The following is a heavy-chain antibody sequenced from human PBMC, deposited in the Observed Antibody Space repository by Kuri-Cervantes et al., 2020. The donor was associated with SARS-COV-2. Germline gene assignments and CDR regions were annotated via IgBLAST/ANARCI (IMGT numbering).Heavy chain of an antibody. CDR1: GFTFGSYA. CDR3: ARDFRSATGPDY. J-gene: IGHJ4*02. V-gene: IGHV3-30*14. D-gene: IGHD4-17*01. Sequence: GGSLRLSCAASGFTFGSYAMHWVRQAPGKGLEWVAVISYDGSNKYYADSVKGRFTISRDNSKNTLHLQMNSLRSEDTAVYYCARDFRSATGPDYWGQGTRVTVSS. CDR2: ISYDGSNK.